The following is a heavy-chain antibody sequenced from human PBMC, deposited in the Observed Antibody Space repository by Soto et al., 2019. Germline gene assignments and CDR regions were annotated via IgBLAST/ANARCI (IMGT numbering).Heavy chain of an antibody. CDR1: GYSFTSYW. J-gene: IGHJ6*02. Sequence: PGESLKISCKGSGYSFTSYWISRVRQMPGKGLEWMGRIDPSDSYTNYSPSFQGHVTISADKSISTAYLQWSSLKASDTAMYYCAGGPNCSSTSCQGVYYYGMDVWGQGTTVTVSS. CDR3: AGGPNCSSTSCQGVYYYGMDV. CDR2: IDPSDSYT. D-gene: IGHD2-2*01. V-gene: IGHV5-10-1*01.